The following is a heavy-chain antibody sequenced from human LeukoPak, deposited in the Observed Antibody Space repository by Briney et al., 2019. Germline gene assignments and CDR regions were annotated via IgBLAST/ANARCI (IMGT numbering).Heavy chain of an antibody. D-gene: IGHD2-21*02. CDR3: AKWGPYCVGDYCPALDS. J-gene: IGHJ4*02. Sequence: GGSLRLSCVASRFTFSNYWMSWGRQAPGKGLEWVANINQDGSKKRYADSMKGRFTISRDNAKESLYLQLNSLRAEDTAVYYCAKWGPYCVGDYCPALDSWGPGTLVTVSS. CDR1: RFTFSNYW. CDR2: INQDGSKK. V-gene: IGHV3-7*01.